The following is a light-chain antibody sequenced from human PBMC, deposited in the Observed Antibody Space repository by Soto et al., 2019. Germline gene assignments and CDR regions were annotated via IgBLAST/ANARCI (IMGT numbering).Light chain of an antibody. CDR1: ERISSW. CDR3: QQYYSYPLYT. V-gene: IGKV1-5*01. Sequence: DIQMTQSPSTLSASVGDSVTITCRASERISSWLAWYQQKPGKAPKLLIYAASTLQSGVPSRFSGSGSGTDFTLTISCLQSEDFATYYCQQYYSYPLYTFGQGTRLEIK. J-gene: IGKJ5*01. CDR2: AAS.